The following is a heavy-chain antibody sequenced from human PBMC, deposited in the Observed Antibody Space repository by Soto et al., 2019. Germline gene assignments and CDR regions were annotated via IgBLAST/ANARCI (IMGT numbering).Heavy chain of an antibody. Sequence: GESLKISCNGSGYSFTSYWISWVRQMPGKGLEWMGRIDPSDSYTNYSPSFQGHVTISADKSISTAYLQWSSLKASDTAMYYCARHPIVPDAIGGSSPFHYGMDVWGQGTTVTVCS. V-gene: IGHV5-10-1*01. D-gene: IGHD2-2*02. CDR2: IDPSDSYT. J-gene: IGHJ6*02. CDR1: GYSFTSYW. CDR3: ARHPIVPDAIGGSSPFHYGMDV.